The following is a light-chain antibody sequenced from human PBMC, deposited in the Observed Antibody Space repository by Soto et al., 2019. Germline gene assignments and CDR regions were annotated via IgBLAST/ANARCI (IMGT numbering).Light chain of an antibody. J-gene: IGKJ3*01. CDR1: QSVSSSY. CDR3: QQYGSSPV. CDR2: GAS. Sequence: EIVLTQSPGTLSLSPGERATLSCRASQSVSSSYLAWYQQKLGQAPRLLIYGASSRATGIPDRFSGSGSGTDFTLTISRLEPEDFAVYYCQQYGSSPVFGPGTKVDIK. V-gene: IGKV3-20*01.